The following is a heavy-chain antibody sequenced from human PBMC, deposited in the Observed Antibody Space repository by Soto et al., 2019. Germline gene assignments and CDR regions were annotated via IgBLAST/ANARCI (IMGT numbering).Heavy chain of an antibody. J-gene: IGHJ6*02. CDR2: INHSGST. CDR3: ARLHRITIFGGSLGVGGMDV. D-gene: IGHD3-3*01. Sequence: PSETLSLTCAVYGGSFSGYYWSWIRQPPGKGLEWIGEINHSGSTNYNPSLKSRVTISVDTSKNQFSLKLSSVTAADTAVYYCARLHRITIFGGSLGVGGMDVWGQGTTVTVPS. CDR1: GGSFSGYY. V-gene: IGHV4-34*01.